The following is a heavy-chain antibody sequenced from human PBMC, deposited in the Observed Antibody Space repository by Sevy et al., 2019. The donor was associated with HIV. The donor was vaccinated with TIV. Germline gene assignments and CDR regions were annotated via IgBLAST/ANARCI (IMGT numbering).Heavy chain of an antibody. J-gene: IGHJ4*02. Sequence: GESLKISCTTSGFTFSAYAMHWVRQAPGKGLEWVAIIWSDGAYQYHGDSVKGRFTISRDNSKNTLYLQMNSLRVEDTAVYYCARGGYYYDNAAYYAFDSWGQRTLVTVSS. V-gene: IGHV3-33*01. D-gene: IGHD3-22*01. CDR1: GFTFSAYA. CDR2: IWSDGAYQ. CDR3: ARGGYYYDNAAYYAFDS.